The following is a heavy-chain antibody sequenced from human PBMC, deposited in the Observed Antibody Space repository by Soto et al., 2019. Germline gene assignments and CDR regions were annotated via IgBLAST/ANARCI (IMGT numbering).Heavy chain of an antibody. Sequence: QVQLVQSGAEMKKPGASVKVSCKASGYTFTSYGISWVRQAPGQGLEWMGWISAYNGNTNYAQKLQGRVTMTTDTSTSTAYMELRSLRSDDTAVYYCARDQRCSSTSCPLGAFDIWGQGTMVTVSS. J-gene: IGHJ3*02. D-gene: IGHD2-2*01. CDR3: ARDQRCSSTSCPLGAFDI. V-gene: IGHV1-18*01. CDR2: ISAYNGNT. CDR1: GYTFTSYG.